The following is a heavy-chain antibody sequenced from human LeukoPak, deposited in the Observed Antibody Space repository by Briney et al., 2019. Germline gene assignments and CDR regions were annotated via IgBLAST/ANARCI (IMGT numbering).Heavy chain of an antibody. J-gene: IGHJ6*02. CDR1: GFTFSSYG. Sequence: GGSLRLSCAASGFTFSSYGMHWVRQAPGKGLEWLAAIWYDGSNKYYAGSVKGRFTLSRDNSKSTLYLQMNSLRAEDTAVYYCAREGIEYSSSSRKGSYYYYGMDVWGQGTTVTVSS. V-gene: IGHV3-33*01. CDR3: AREGIEYSSSSRKGSYYYYGMDV. CDR2: IWYDGSNK. D-gene: IGHD6-6*01.